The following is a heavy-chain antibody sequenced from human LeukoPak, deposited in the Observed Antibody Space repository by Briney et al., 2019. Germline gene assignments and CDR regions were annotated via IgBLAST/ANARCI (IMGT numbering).Heavy chain of an antibody. CDR3: TFFWSGYYRVSRPSTRNDY. D-gene: IGHD3-3*01. CDR1: GFTFSNAW. V-gene: IGHV3-15*01. J-gene: IGHJ4*02. CDR2: IKSKTDGGTT. Sequence: GGSLRLSCAASGFTFSNAWMSWVRQAPGKGLEWVGRIKSKTDGGTTDCAAPVKGRFTISRDDSKNTLYLQMNSLKTEDTAVYYCTFFWSGYYRVSRPSTRNDYWGQGTLGPVSS.